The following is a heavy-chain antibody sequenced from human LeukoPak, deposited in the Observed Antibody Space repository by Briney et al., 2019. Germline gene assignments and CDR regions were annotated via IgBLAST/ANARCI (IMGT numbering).Heavy chain of an antibody. Sequence: PEGSLRLSCAASGFNISDFWMTWVRQAPGKGLEWVANIKEDGTEKHLVDSVKGRFTISRDNSKNTLYLQMNSLRAEDTAVYYCARDVGKWLRPGAPLDYWGQGTLVTVSS. V-gene: IGHV3-7*01. CDR3: ARDVGKWLRPGAPLDY. CDR2: IKEDGTEK. D-gene: IGHD5-12*01. CDR1: GFNISDFW. J-gene: IGHJ4*02.